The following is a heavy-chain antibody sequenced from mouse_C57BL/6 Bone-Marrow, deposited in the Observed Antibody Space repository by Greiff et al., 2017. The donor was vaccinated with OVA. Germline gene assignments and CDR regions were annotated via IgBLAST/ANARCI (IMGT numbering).Heavy chain of an antibody. CDR2: IYPRSGNT. CDR3: ARQDWDVDY. V-gene: IGHV1-81*01. Sequence: LEESGAELARPGASVKLSCKASGYTFTSYGISWVKQRTGQGLEWIGEIYPRSGNTYYNEKFKGKATLTADKSSSTAYMELRSLTSEDSAVYFCARQDWDVDYWGQGTTLTVSS. J-gene: IGHJ2*01. D-gene: IGHD4-1*01. CDR1: GYTFTSYG.